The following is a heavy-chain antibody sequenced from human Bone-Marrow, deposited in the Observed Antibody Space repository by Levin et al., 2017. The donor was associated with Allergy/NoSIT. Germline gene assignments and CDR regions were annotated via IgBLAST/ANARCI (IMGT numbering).Heavy chain of an antibody. CDR2: INHSGST. D-gene: IGHD2-15*01. V-gene: IGHV4-34*01. CDR1: GGSFSGYY. Sequence: SETLSLTCAVYGGSFSGYYWSWIRQPPGKGLEWIGEINHSGSTNYNPSLKSRVTISVDTSKNKFSLKLSSVTAADTAVYYCARGHTRRRSLYCSGGSCYTNWFDPWGQGTLVTVSS. J-gene: IGHJ5*02. CDR3: ARGHTRRRSLYCSGGSCYTNWFDP.